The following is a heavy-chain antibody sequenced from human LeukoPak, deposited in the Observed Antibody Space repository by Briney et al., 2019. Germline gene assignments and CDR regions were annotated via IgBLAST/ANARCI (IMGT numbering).Heavy chain of an antibody. J-gene: IGHJ4*02. Sequence: PGGSLRLSCAASGFTFSSDWMHWVRQAPGKGLVLVSRINPDGTITEYADSVKGRFSISRDNAKNTLYLQMNSLRAEDTAVYYCASWGTTFRPTDKPFELWGQGTLVTVSS. CDR2: INPDGTIT. D-gene: IGHD2-2*01. CDR3: ASWGTTFRPTDKPFEL. V-gene: IGHV3-74*01. CDR1: GFTFSSDW.